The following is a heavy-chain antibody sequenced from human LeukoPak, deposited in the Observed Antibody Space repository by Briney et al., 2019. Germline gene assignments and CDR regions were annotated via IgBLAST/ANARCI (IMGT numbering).Heavy chain of an antibody. CDR1: GFTFSSYA. Sequence: RSGGSLRLSCAASGFTFSSYAMSWVRQAPGKGLEWVSAISGSGGSTYYADSVKGRFTISRDNSKNTLYLQMNSLRAEDTAVYYCAKLRGPFGAPGGDYWGQGTPVTVSS. D-gene: IGHD3-10*01. CDR2: ISGSGGST. V-gene: IGHV3-23*01. CDR3: AKLRGPFGAPGGDY. J-gene: IGHJ4*02.